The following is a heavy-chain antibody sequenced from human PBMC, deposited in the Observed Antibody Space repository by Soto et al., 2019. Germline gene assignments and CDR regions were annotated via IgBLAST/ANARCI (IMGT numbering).Heavy chain of an antibody. V-gene: IGHV1-69*01. Sequence: QVQLVQSGAEVKKPGSSVKVSCKASGGTFSSYAISWVRQAPGQGLEWMGVIIPIFGTANYAQKFQGRVTITADESTSTAYMELRSLRFEDTAVYYCARDAIVPRGWFDPWGQGTLVTVSS. J-gene: IGHJ5*02. CDR2: IIPIFGTA. D-gene: IGHD2-8*01. CDR1: GGTFSSYA. CDR3: ARDAIVPRGWFDP.